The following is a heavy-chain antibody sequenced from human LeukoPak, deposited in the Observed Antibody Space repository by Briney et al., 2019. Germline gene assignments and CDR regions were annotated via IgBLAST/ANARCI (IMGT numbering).Heavy chain of an antibody. J-gene: IGHJ4*02. V-gene: IGHV1-2*06. CDR1: GYTFTNYY. CDR3: ARVGYYESSGYYEY. Sequence: ASVKVSCKASGYTFTNYYMHWVRQAPGQGLEWVGRINPNSGGTNYAQKFQGRVTMTRDTSISTVYMELSRLRSDDTAVYYCARVGYYESSGYYEYWGRGTLVTVSS. CDR2: INPNSGGT. D-gene: IGHD3-22*01.